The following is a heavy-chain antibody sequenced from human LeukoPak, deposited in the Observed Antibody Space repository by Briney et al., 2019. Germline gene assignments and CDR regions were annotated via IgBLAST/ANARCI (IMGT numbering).Heavy chain of an antibody. J-gene: IGHJ4*02. CDR3: ARDTYYYDSSGYYS. CDR2: ISSSSSTI. CDR1: GFTFSSYS. Sequence: GGSLRLSCAASGFTFSSYSMNWVRQAPGKGLEWVSYISSSSSTIYYADSVKGRFTISRDNAKNSLYLKMNSLRAEDTAVYYCARDTYYYDSSGYYSWGQGTLVTVSS. V-gene: IGHV3-48*04. D-gene: IGHD3-22*01.